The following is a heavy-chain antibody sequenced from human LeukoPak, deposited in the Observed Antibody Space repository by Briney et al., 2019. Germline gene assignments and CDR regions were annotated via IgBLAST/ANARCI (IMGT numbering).Heavy chain of an antibody. D-gene: IGHD6-13*01. J-gene: IGHJ4*02. CDR3: AKVLGSSSWYSLGY. CDR1: GFTFDNYA. CDR2: ISGGGGST. V-gene: IGHV3-43*02. Sequence: SGGSLRLSCAASGFTFDNYAMHWVRPAPGKGLEWVSLISGGGGSTSYADSVKGRFTISRDNSKGSLYLQMNSLTTEDTALYYCAKVLGSSSWYSLGYWGQGTLVTVSS.